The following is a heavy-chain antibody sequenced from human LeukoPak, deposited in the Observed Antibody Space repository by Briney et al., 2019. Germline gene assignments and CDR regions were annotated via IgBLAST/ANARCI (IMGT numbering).Heavy chain of an antibody. J-gene: IGHJ3*02. D-gene: IGHD2-15*01. CDR2: INPNSGGT. Sequence: GASVKVSCKASGYTFTGYYMHWVRQVPGQGLEWMGWINPNSGGTHYAQTFQGRVTMTRDTSITTAYMELSRLRSDDTAVYYCARGVSSGGSRAFDIWGQGTMVTVSS. V-gene: IGHV1-2*02. CDR3: ARGVSSGGSRAFDI. CDR1: GYTFTGYY.